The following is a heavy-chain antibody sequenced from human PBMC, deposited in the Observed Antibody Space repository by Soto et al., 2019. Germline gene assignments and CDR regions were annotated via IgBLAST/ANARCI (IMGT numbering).Heavy chain of an antibody. Sequence: GGPRRHPCAFSEFNFVNHGSPWIRKAPGKGLEWIAAISTSGGSTYYADSVKGRFTISRDNSKNTLFLQMNSLRAEDTAVYYCVRGYYETSAYYLFDYWGQGTLVTSPQ. CDR1: EFNFVNHG. D-gene: IGHD3-22*01. V-gene: IGHV3-23*01. CDR2: ISTSGGST. J-gene: IGHJ4*02. CDR3: VRGYYETSAYYLFDY.